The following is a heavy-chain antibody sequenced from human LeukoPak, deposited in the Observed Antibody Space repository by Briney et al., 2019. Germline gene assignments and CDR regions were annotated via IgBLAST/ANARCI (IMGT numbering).Heavy chain of an antibody. Sequence: PGRSLRLSCAASGFTFDDYAMHWVRHVPGKGLEWVSGISWNSGSIGYADSVKGRFTISRDNAKNSLYLQMNSLRAEDTALYYCAKDRIEMAIYAFDIWGQGTMVTVSS. CDR1: GFTFDDYA. CDR2: ISWNSGSI. D-gene: IGHD5-24*01. J-gene: IGHJ3*02. V-gene: IGHV3-9*01. CDR3: AKDRIEMAIYAFDI.